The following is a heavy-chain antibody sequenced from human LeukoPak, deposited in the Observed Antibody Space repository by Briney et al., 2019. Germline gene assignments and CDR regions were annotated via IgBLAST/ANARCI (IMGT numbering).Heavy chain of an antibody. CDR2: INPSGGRT. D-gene: IGHD3-16*01. Sequence: ASVKVSGKASGYTFTPYYMHWVRQAPGQGLEWMGIINPSGGRTTYAQKFQGRVTMTRDTSTSTVYMELSSLRSEDTAVYYCARSYDQHYYYYGVDVWGQGTTVTVSS. CDR1: GYTFTPYY. J-gene: IGHJ6*02. CDR3: ARSYDQHYYYYGVDV. V-gene: IGHV1-46*01.